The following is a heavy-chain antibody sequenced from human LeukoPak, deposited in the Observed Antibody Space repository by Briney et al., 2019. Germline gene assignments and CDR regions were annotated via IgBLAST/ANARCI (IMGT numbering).Heavy chain of an antibody. D-gene: IGHD5-18*01. CDR1: GLIHSGFS. CDR2: SSGSNTI. CDR3: VRTGRYSYGPFEY. Sequence: GGSLRLSCAASGLIHSGFSVNWVRQAPGKGLEWISYSSGSNTIYYADSVKGRFTISRDNAKNSLFLQMNSLRDEDTAVYYCVRTGRYSYGPFEYWGQGTLVTVSS. J-gene: IGHJ4*02. V-gene: IGHV3-48*02.